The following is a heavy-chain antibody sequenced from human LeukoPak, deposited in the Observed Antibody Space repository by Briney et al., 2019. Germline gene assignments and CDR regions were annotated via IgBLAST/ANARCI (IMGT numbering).Heavy chain of an antibody. Sequence: GASLQISCKGSGYRFTTYWIGWVRQLPGKGLEWMGIIYPGDSDTRYSPSFQGQVTISADKSINTAYLQWSSLKASDTAMYYCARRMVRGVMDYFDYWGQGTLVTVSS. CDR3: ARRMVRGVMDYFDY. V-gene: IGHV5-51*01. CDR1: GYRFTTYW. CDR2: IYPGDSDT. J-gene: IGHJ4*02. D-gene: IGHD3-10*01.